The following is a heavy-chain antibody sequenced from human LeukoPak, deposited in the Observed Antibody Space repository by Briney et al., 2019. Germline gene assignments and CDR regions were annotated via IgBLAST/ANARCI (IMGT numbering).Heavy chain of an antibody. V-gene: IGHV1-18*01. J-gene: IGHJ5*02. CDR1: GYTFTSYG. CDR2: ISAYNGNT. D-gene: IGHD4-17*01. Sequence: ASVTVSCKASGYTFTSYGISWVRQAPGQGLEWMGWISAYNGNTNYAQKLQGRVTMTTDTSTSTAYMELRSLRSDDTAVYYCARDFGSYGRDWFDPWGQGTLVTVSS. CDR3: ARDFGSYGRDWFDP.